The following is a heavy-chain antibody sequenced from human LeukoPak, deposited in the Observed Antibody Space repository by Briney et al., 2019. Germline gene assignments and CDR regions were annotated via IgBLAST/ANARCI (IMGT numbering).Heavy chain of an antibody. CDR2: IKQDGSEK. V-gene: IGHV3-7*01. D-gene: IGHD1-26*01. J-gene: IGHJ4*02. CDR1: GFTFSSYW. CDR3: AKDIGELRGLDY. Sequence: PGGSLRLSCAVSGFTFSSYWMSWVRQAPGKGLEWVANIKQDGSEKYYVDSVKGRFTISRDNAKNSLYLQMSSLRVEDTAVYYCAKDIGELRGLDYWGQGTLVTVSS.